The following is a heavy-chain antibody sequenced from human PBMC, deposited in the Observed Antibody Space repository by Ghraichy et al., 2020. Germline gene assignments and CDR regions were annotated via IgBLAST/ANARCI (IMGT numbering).Heavy chain of an antibody. Sequence: ASVKVSCKASGYRFTSYAMSWVRQAPGQGLEWMGWINTNTGNPTYAQGFIGRFVFSLDTSVSTAYLQISSLKAEDTAVYYCASDYYDSSGYKYGMDVWGQGTTVTVSS. CDR1: GYRFTSYA. CDR3: ASDYYDSSGYKYGMDV. CDR2: INTNTGNP. J-gene: IGHJ6*02. D-gene: IGHD3-22*01. V-gene: IGHV7-4-1*02.